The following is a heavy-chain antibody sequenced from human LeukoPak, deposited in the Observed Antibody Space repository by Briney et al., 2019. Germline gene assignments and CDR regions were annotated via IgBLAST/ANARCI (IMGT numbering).Heavy chain of an antibody. CDR1: GFTVSSNY. V-gene: IGHV3-23*01. J-gene: IGHJ4*02. CDR3: AKRGVVIRVILVGFHKEAYYFES. D-gene: IGHD3/OR15-3a*01. CDR2: ISDSGGST. Sequence: GGSLRLSCAASGFTVSSNYMSWVRQAPGKGLEWVAGISDSGGSTKYADSVKGRFTISRDNPKNTLFLQMNSLRAEDTAVYFCAKRGVVIRVILVGFHKEAYYFESWGQGALVTVSS.